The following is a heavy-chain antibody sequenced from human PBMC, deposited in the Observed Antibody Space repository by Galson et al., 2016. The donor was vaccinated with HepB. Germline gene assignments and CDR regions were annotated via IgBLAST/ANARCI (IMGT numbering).Heavy chain of an antibody. D-gene: IGHD3-3*01. CDR3: MSRSINYGFWSGSHVPDY. J-gene: IGHJ4*02. CDR2: IYSSGRT. V-gene: IGHV4-39*01. CDR1: GGSISSNTHY. Sequence: APLSLTCSVSGGSISSNTHYWGWIRQPPGKGLEWIATIYSSGRTYYNPSLQSPVTISVDTSKNPFSLQLRSLTAADTAVFYCMSRSINYGFWSGSHVPDYWGQGTLVTVSS.